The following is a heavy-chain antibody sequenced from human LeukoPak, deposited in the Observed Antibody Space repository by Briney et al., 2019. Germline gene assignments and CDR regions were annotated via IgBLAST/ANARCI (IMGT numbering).Heavy chain of an antibody. CDR3: ARGGSGWYLLDWFDP. CDR1: GGTFNSYA. CDR2: INPSGGST. J-gene: IGHJ5*02. Sequence: ASVKVSCKTSGGTFNSYALNWVRQAPGQGLEWMGIINPSGGSTSYAQKFQGRVTMTRDTSTSTVYMELSSLRSEDTAVYYCARGGSGWYLLDWFDPWGQGTLVTVSS. D-gene: IGHD6-19*01. V-gene: IGHV1-46*02.